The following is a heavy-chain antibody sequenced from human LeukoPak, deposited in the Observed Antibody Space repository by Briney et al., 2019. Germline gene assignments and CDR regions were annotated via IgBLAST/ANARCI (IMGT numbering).Heavy chain of an antibody. CDR1: GGSFSGYE. D-gene: IGHD2-21*02. J-gene: IGHJ4*02. CDR3: ASRESLAYCGGDCHHFDF. Sequence: SETLSLTCAVYGGSFSGYEWSWIRQPPGKGLEWIGEINHSGRSSYNPSLKSRVTISVDTSRNLFSLRLTSVTAADTAVYSCASRESLAYCGGDCHHFDFWGQGTLVTVSS. CDR2: INHSGRS. V-gene: IGHV4-34*01.